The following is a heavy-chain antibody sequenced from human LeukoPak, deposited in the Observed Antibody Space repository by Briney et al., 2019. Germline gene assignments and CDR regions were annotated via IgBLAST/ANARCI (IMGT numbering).Heavy chain of an antibody. J-gene: IGHJ6*02. V-gene: IGHV5-51*01. CDR1: GYSFTSYW. Sequence: GESLKISCKGSGYSFTSYWIGWVRQMPGKGLEWMGIIYPGDSDTRYSPSFQGQVTISADKSISTAYLQWSSLKALDTAMYYCASSQNYDFWSGYGMDVWGQGTTVTVSS. CDR3: ASSQNYDFWSGYGMDV. D-gene: IGHD3-3*01. CDR2: IYPGDSDT.